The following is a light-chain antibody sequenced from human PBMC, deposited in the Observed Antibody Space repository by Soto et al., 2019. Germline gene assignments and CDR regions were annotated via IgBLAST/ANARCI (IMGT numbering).Light chain of an antibody. CDR1: QSVNTW. CDR3: HQYSTYST. CDR2: DAS. J-gene: IGKJ1*01. Sequence: DIQMTQSPSTLSASVGDRVTITCRASQSVNTWLAWYQQKPGKAPKRLIYDASSLQSGVPSRFSGSGSGTEFTLTISSLQPDDFATYYCHQYSTYSTFGQGTKVDIK. V-gene: IGKV1-5*01.